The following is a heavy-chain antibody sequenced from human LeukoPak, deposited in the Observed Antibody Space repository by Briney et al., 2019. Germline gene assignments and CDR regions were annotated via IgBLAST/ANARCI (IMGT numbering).Heavy chain of an antibody. J-gene: IGHJ5*02. D-gene: IGHD3-22*01. CDR1: GFTFSSYE. CDR2: ISSSGSTI. Sequence: PGGSLRLSCAASGFTFSSYEMNWVRQAPGKGLEWVSYISSSGSTIYYADSVKGRFTISRDNAKNSLYLQMNSLRAEDTAVYYCARDGYYDDEAGWFDPWGQGTLVTVSS. CDR3: ARDGYYDDEAGWFDP. V-gene: IGHV3-48*03.